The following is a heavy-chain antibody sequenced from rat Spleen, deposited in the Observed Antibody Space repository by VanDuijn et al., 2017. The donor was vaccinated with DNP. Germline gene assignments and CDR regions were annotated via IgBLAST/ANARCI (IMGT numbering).Heavy chain of an antibody. CDR2: ISYSGSI. Sequence: EVLLQESGPGLVKPSQSLSLTCSVTGYSITSNYWGWIRKFPGNKMEWMGYISYSGSIRYNPSLTSRVSITRDTSTNQFFLQLNSVTTEDTATYYCARWVRYFDTWGQGVMVTVSS. D-gene: IGHD1-1*01. J-gene: IGHJ2*01. CDR1: GYSITSNY. V-gene: IGHV3-1*01. CDR3: ARWVRYFDT.